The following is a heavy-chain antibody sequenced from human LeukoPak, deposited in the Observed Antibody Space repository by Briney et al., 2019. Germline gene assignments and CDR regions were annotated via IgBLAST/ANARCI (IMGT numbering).Heavy chain of an antibody. J-gene: IGHJ4*02. CDR2: ISSSGSTI. CDR3: ARGGGYDILTGYYYPHYFDY. D-gene: IGHD3-9*01. CDR1: GFTFSSYE. V-gene: IGHV3-48*03. Sequence: GGSLRLSCAASGFTFSSYEMKWARQAPGGGREWVSYISSSGSTIYYADSVKGRFTISRDNAKNSLYLQMNSLRAEDTAVYYCARGGGYDILTGYYYPHYFDYWGQGTLVTVSS.